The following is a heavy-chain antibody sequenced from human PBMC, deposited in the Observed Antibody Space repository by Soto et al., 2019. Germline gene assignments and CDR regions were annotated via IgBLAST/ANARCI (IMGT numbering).Heavy chain of an antibody. CDR1: GFTFSSYA. J-gene: IGHJ4*02. Sequence: QVQLVESGGGVVQPGRSLRLSCAASGFTFSSYAMHWVRQAPGKGLEWVAVLAYDGRNKYYADSVKGRFTISRDNSKNALYLQMNSLRIEDTAVYYCARELERVFDYWGQGTLVTVSS. V-gene: IGHV3-30*04. D-gene: IGHD1-1*01. CDR2: LAYDGRNK. CDR3: ARELERVFDY.